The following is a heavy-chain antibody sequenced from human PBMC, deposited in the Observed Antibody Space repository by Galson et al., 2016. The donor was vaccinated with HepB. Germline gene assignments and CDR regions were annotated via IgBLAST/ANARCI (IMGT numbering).Heavy chain of an antibody. V-gene: IGHV4-4*02. CDR1: DGSIGTRNW. Sequence: SETLSLTCVVSDGSIGTRNWWSWVRQPPGKGLEWIGEIHHSRSSNFNPSLKSRLTISVDKSKNQFSLRLNSVTAADTAVYFCARGGDWRLDYWGQGSLVTVSS. CDR2: IHHSRSS. J-gene: IGHJ4*02. CDR3: ARGGDWRLDY. D-gene: IGHD2-21*02.